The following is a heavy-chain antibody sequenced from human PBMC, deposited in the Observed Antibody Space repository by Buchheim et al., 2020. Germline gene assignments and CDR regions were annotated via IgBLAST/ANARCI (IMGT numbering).Heavy chain of an antibody. Sequence: EVQLLESGGGLVQPGGSLRLSCTVSGFTFSGYAMSWVRQTPGKGLEWVSTISGTTGATYYTDSVQGRFTISRDDFKSTLYLQMDSLRVEDTATYYCAKDLTGVRGVIITYYFIYWGQGTL. CDR2: ISGTTGAT. V-gene: IGHV3-23*01. J-gene: IGHJ4*02. CDR3: AKDLTGVRGVIITYYFIY. CDR1: GFTFSGYA. D-gene: IGHD3-10*01.